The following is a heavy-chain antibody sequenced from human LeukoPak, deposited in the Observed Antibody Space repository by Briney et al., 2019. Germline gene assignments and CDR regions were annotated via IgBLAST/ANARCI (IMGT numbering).Heavy chain of an antibody. CDR3: ARGTNWSPLDFDY. D-gene: IGHD1-20*01. Sequence: GGSLRLSCAASGFTFSNYAMNWVRQAPGTGLEWVSSISSGSSDIYYADSVKGRFTISRDNAKNSLYLQMNSLRAEDTAVYFCARGTNWSPLDFDYWGQGTLVTVSS. V-gene: IGHV3-21*01. J-gene: IGHJ4*02. CDR2: ISSGSSDI. CDR1: GFTFSNYA.